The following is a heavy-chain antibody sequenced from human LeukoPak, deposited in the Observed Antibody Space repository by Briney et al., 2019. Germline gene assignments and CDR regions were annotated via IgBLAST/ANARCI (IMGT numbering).Heavy chain of an antibody. V-gene: IGHV6-1*01. Sequence: SQTLSLTCAISGDSVSSNSASWNWFRQSPSRGLEWLGRTFYTSKWNNDYAVSVKSRITINPDTSKNHFSLQLNSVTPEDTAVYYCAKGRPVIWRPTSCEFDCWGQGTLVTVSS. D-gene: IGHD3-3*01. CDR2: TFYTSKWNN. CDR1: GDSVSSNSAS. J-gene: IGHJ4*02. CDR3: AKGRPVIWRPTSCEFDC.